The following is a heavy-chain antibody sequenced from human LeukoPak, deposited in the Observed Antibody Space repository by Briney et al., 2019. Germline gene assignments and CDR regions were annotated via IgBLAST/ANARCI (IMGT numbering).Heavy chain of an antibody. CDR1: GGSISSYY. D-gene: IGHD3-16*01. Sequence: TSETLSLTCTVSGGSISSYYWSWIRQPPGKGLEWIGYIYYSGSTNYNPSLKSRVTISVDTSKNQFSLKLSSVTAADTAVYYCARIAGGAYYYYYGMDVWGQGTTVTVSS. CDR2: IYYSGST. CDR3: ARIAGGAYYYYYGMDV. J-gene: IGHJ6*02. V-gene: IGHV4-59*08.